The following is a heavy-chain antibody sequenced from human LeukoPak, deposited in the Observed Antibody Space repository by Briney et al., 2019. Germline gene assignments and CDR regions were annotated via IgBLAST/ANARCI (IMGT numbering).Heavy chain of an antibody. V-gene: IGHV4-39*02. CDR3: ARDTRDELRPLDS. Sequence: SETLSLTCTVSGGSISSTSYYWGWIRQPPGKGLEWIGSIYYSGSTYYNPSLKSRVTISVDTSKNQFSLKLSSVTAADTAVYYCARDTRDELRPLDSWGQGTLVTVSS. J-gene: IGHJ4*02. CDR2: IYYSGST. D-gene: IGHD1-7*01. CDR1: GGSISSTSYY.